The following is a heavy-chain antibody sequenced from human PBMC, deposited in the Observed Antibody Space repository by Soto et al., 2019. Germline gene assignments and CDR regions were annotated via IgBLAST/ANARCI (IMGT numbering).Heavy chain of an antibody. CDR2: IRTSGSTM. Sequence: QVQLVESGGGLVKPGGSLRLSCAASRFTFSDYYMSWIRQAPGRGLQWVSYIRTSGSTMYYADSVKGRFTVSRDNAKNSLYLRMNRLRAEDTAVYYCARGLWNFDLWGRGTLVTVSS. D-gene: IGHD3-16*01. J-gene: IGHJ2*01. CDR1: RFTFSDYY. V-gene: IGHV3-11*01. CDR3: ARGLWNFDL.